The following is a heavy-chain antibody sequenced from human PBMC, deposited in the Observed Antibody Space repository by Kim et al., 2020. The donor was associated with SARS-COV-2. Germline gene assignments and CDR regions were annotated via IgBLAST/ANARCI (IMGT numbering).Heavy chain of an antibody. V-gene: IGHV1-24*01. D-gene: IGHD3-10*02. CDR3: AKAVFSGYYYHGMDV. CDR2: FDPEDGET. J-gene: IGHJ6*02. Sequence: ASVKVSCKVSGYTLTELSMHWVRQAPGKGLEWMGGFDPEDGETIYAQKFQGRVTMTEDTSTDTAYMELSSLRSEDTAVYYCAKAVFSGYYYHGMDVWGQGTTVTVSS. CDR1: GYTLTELS.